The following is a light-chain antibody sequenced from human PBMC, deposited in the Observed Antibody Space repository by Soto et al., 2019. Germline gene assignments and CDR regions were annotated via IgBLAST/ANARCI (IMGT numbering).Light chain of an antibody. CDR2: DTS. J-gene: IGKJ5*01. CDR1: QFLSSY. Sequence: ELVLTQSPATLSLSPGERATLSCRASQFLSSYLAWYQQKPGQPPRLLIYDTSNRAAGIQARFSGSRSGTDFTLTISSLETEDFAVYFCHQRNKFGQGTRLEIK. V-gene: IGKV3-11*01. CDR3: HQRNK.